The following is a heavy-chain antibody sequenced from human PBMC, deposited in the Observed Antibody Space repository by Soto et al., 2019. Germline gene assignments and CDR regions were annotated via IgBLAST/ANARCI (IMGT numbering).Heavy chain of an antibody. V-gene: IGHV3-66*01. CDR3: ARDTLGGAYDFLH. J-gene: IGHJ4*02. Sequence: EVQLVESGGGLVQPGGSLRLSCAASGFTVSNLYMTWVRQAPGKGLQWVAVISSGGSTYYADSVKGRFTISRDNSKNTLYLEMNSLRAEDTAVYYCARDTLGGAYDFLHGGQGILVTVSS. CDR2: ISSGGST. D-gene: IGHD3-3*01. CDR1: GFTVSNLY.